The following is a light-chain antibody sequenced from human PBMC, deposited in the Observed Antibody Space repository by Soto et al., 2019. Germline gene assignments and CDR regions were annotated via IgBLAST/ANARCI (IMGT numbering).Light chain of an antibody. Sequence: EIVLTQSPGTLSLSPGERATLSCRASQRVRSYLAWYQQRPGQAPRLLIYGASSRATGIPDRFSGSGSGTDFSLTISRLEPEDFAVYYCHQYGGSGFTFGPGNKVDIK. CDR3: HQYGGSGFT. CDR2: GAS. CDR1: QRVRSY. V-gene: IGKV3-20*01. J-gene: IGKJ3*01.